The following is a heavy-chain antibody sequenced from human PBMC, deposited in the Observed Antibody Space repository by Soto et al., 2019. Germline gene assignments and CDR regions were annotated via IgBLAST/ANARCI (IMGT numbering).Heavy chain of an antibody. CDR2: IYTSGST. V-gene: IGHV4-4*07. CDR1: GGSISSYY. Sequence: SETLSLTCTVSGGSISSYYWSWIRQPAGKGLEWIGRIYTSGSTNYNPSLKSRVTMSVDTSKNQFSLKLSSVTAADTAVYYCARQANQSPDVYYDSSGYSTFDYWGQGTLVTVSS. D-gene: IGHD3-22*01. J-gene: IGHJ4*02. CDR3: ARQANQSPDVYYDSSGYSTFDY.